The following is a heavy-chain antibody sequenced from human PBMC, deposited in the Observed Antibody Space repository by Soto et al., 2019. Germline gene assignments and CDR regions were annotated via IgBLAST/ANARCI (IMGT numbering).Heavy chain of an antibody. Sequence: ASVKVSCKASGYTFTSYDINRVRQATGQGLEWMGWMNPNSGNTGYAQKFQGRVTMTRNTSISTAYMELSSLRSEDTAVYYCARGRERKAVWFGDCSGGSCSGPWGQGTLVTVSS. CDR3: ARGRERKAVWFGDCSGGSCSGP. CDR2: MNPNSGNT. J-gene: IGHJ4*02. V-gene: IGHV1-8*01. D-gene: IGHD2-15*01. CDR1: GYTFTSYD.